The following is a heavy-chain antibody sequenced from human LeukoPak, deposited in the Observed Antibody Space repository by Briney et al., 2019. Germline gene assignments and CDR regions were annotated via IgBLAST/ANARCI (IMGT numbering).Heavy chain of an antibody. CDR2: IIPIFGTA. D-gene: IGHD3-22*01. J-gene: IGHJ4*02. CDR3: ARAHYYYDSREYYFDY. V-gene: IGHV1-69*13. Sequence: SVKVSCKASGGTFSSYAISWVRQAPGQGLEWMGGIIPIFGTANYAQKSQGRVTITADESTSTAYMELSSLRSEDTAVYYCARAHYYYDSREYYFDYWGQGTLVTVSS. CDR1: GGTFSSYA.